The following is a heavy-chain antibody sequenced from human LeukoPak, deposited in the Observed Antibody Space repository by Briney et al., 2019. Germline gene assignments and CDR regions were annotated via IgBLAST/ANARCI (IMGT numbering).Heavy chain of an antibody. CDR1: GFIVSSNY. V-gene: IGHV3-66*01. CDR2: IYTGGTP. J-gene: IGHJ3*02. D-gene: IGHD4-11*01. CDR3: ARVRWAVTSFDI. Sequence: GGSLRLSCAASGFIVSSNYMSWVRQAPGKGLEWVSLIYTGGTPYYANSVKGRFTISGDNSQNTLYLQMNSLRAEDTAVYYCARVRWAVTSFDIWGQGTMVTVSS.